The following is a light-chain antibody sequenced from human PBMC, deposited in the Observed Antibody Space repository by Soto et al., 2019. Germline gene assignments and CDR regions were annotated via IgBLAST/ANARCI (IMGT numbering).Light chain of an antibody. CDR1: SSDIGTYNY. J-gene: IGLJ2*01. V-gene: IGLV2-14*01. Sequence: QSALTQPASVSGSPGRSITISCTGTSSDIGTYNYVSWYQQRPGKAPKLMIYEVSNRPSGVSDRFSGSKSGNKASLTISGLQAEDEADYYCSSYSSSSARVVFGGGTKLTVL. CDR3: SSYSSSSARVV. CDR2: EVS.